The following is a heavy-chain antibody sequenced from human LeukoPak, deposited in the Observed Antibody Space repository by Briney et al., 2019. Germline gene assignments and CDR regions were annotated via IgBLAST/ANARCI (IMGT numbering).Heavy chain of an antibody. V-gene: IGHV3-64D*06. CDR2: ISTNGAST. CDR3: VKGIGADSRWFDP. D-gene: IGHD6-25*01. CDR1: GFTFSRYA. J-gene: IGHJ5*02. Sequence: GGSLRLSCSGSGFTFSRYAIHWVRQAPGKGLEYVSAISTNGASTYYADSVKGRFTISRDNSKNTVYLQMSSLSAEGTAVYYCVKGIGADSRWFDPWGQGTLVTVSS.